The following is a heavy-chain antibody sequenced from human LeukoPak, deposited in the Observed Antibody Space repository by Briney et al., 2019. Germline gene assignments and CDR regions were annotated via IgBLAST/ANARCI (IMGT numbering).Heavy chain of an antibody. V-gene: IGHV1-69*01. J-gene: IGHJ4*02. Sequence: SVKVSCKASGGTFSSYAISWVRQAPGQGLEWMGGIIPIFGTANYAQKFQGRVTITADESTSTAYMELSSLRSEDTAIYYCARDAYYASGSYYNGCFDIWGQGTLVTVSS. D-gene: IGHD3-10*01. CDR1: GGTFSSYA. CDR3: ARDAYYASGSYYNGCFDI. CDR2: IIPIFGTA.